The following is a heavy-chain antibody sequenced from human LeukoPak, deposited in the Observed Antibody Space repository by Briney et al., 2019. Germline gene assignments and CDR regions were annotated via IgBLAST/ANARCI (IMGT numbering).Heavy chain of an antibody. CDR2: IYSGDYT. CDR3: ARGERAEFDY. V-gene: IGHV3-66*01. CDR1: GFTISSKY. J-gene: IGHJ4*02. Sequence: PGGSLRLSRAASGFTISSKYMTWVRQTPGKGLEWVSVIYSGDYTSYTDSVKGRFTISRDNSKNTLYLQMNSLRAEDTAVYYCARGERAEFDYWGQGTLVTVSS.